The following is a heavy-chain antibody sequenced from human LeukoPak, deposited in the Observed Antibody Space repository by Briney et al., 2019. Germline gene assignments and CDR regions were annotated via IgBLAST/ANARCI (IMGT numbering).Heavy chain of an antibody. Sequence: PGGSLRLSCVASGFSFSTYKMNWVRQVPGKGLEWVSSISYSNDDMHYADSVKGRFTVSRDNAKNPLYLQMNSLRAEDTALYYCATMTWTGSSEYWGQGTLVTVSS. D-gene: IGHD3-3*01. CDR2: ISYSNDDM. V-gene: IGHV3-21*01. CDR1: GFSFSTYK. J-gene: IGHJ4*02. CDR3: ATMTWTGSSEY.